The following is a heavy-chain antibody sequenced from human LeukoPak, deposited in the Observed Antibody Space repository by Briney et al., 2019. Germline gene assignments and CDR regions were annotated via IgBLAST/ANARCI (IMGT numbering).Heavy chain of an antibody. Sequence: GGSLRLSCAASGFTFSSFAMSWVRQAPGEGLEWVSAISGSGGSTYYADSVKGRFTISRDNSKNTLYLQMNSLRAEDTAVYYCAKDRVEQQWLSPGYYFDYWGQGTLVTVSS. J-gene: IGHJ4*02. CDR2: ISGSGGST. V-gene: IGHV3-23*01. CDR1: GFTFSSFA. D-gene: IGHD6-19*01. CDR3: AKDRVEQQWLSPGYYFDY.